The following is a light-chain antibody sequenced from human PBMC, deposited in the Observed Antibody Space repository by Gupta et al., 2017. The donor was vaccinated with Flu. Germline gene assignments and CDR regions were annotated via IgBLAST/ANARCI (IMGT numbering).Light chain of an antibody. CDR2: KAS. V-gene: IGKV1-5*03. Sequence: IQLTQSPSTLSASVGDEVSVTCRASQSVSYWLAWFQHKPGKAPRLLIYKASNLQTGVPSRISGSGYGTEVTLTISNLQPDDFATYHCQQYSSYPWTFGQGTSVEI. CDR3: QQYSSYPWT. CDR1: QSVSYW. J-gene: IGKJ1*01.